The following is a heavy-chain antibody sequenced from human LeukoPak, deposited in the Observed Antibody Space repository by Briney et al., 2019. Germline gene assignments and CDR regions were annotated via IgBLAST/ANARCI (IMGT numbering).Heavy chain of an antibody. CDR3: ANFYDSSVYYGY. J-gene: IGHJ4*02. CDR2: ISGSGGST. CDR1: GFTFSSYA. D-gene: IGHD3-22*01. Sequence: GGSLRLSCAASGFTFSSYAVSWVRQAPGKGLEWVSAISGSGGSTYYADSVKGRFTISRDNSKNTLYLQMNSLRAEDTAVYYCANFYDSSVYYGYWGQGTLVTVSS. V-gene: IGHV3-23*01.